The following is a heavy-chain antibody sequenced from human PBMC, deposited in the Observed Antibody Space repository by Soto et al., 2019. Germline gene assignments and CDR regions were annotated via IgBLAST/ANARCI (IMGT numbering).Heavy chain of an antibody. Sequence: QVQLVQSGAEVQKPGSSVKVSCKASGGTFSSYTISWVRQAPGQGLEWMGRIIPILGIANYAQKFQGRVTITADKSTSTAYMELSSLRSEDTAVYYCARGGVATTSPFDYWGQGTLVTVSS. CDR2: IIPILGIA. V-gene: IGHV1-69*02. CDR1: GGTFSSYT. D-gene: IGHD5-12*01. J-gene: IGHJ4*02. CDR3: ARGGVATTSPFDY.